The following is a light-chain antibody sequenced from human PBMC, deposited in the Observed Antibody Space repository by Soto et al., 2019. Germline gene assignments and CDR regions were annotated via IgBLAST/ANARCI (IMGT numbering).Light chain of an antibody. CDR2: EVI. J-gene: IGLJ1*01. CDR3: SSYTSRVTYV. CDR1: SSDVGGYNY. V-gene: IGLV2-14*01. Sequence: QSVLTQPASVSGSPGQSITISCTGTSSDVGGYNYVSWYQQHPGKAPKLMIYEVINRPSGVSDRFSGSKSGNTASLIISGLQAEDEADYYCSSYTSRVTYVFGTGTKVT.